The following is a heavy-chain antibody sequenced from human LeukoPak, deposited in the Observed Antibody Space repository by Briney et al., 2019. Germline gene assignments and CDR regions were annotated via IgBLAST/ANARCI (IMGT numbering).Heavy chain of an antibody. V-gene: IGHV3-23*01. CDR1: GFTFSSYA. CDR3: AKEGCSGGSCYSGYFDY. Sequence: PGGSLRLSCAASGFTFSSYAMSWVRQAPGKGLEWVSAISGSGGSTYYADSVKGRFTISRDNSKNTLYLQMNSLGAEDTAVYYCAKEGCSGGSCYSGYFDYWGQGTLVTVSS. J-gene: IGHJ4*02. D-gene: IGHD2-15*01. CDR2: ISGSGGST.